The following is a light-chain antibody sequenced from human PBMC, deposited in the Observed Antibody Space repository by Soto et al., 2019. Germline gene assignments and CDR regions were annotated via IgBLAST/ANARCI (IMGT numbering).Light chain of an antibody. V-gene: IGKV3-20*01. CDR2: GAS. CDR3: QQYGSSPTT. Sequence: EIVLAQSPGTLSLSPGERASLSCRASQSVYNSYLAWYQQKPGQAPRLLIYGASSRATGIPDRFSGSGSGTDFTLTISRLEPEDFALYYCQQYGSSPTTFGQGTKVDIK. CDR1: QSVYNSY. J-gene: IGKJ1*01.